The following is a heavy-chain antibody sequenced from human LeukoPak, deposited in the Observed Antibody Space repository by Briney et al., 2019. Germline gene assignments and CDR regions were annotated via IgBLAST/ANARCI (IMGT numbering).Heavy chain of an antibody. V-gene: IGHV5-51*01. CDR2: IYPGDSDT. Sequence: GESLKISCKTSGYSFTTYWIGWVRPLPGTGLGWVGVIYPGDSDTRYSPSFQGQVVISADKSITTAYLQWNILKASGTALYYCVRQRGASGTNYHFDPWGQGTLVTVSS. J-gene: IGHJ5*02. CDR3: VRQRGASGTNYHFDP. D-gene: IGHD1-7*01. CDR1: GYSFTTYW.